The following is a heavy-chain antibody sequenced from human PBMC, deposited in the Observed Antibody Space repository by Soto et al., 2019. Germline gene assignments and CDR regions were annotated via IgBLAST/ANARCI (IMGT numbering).Heavy chain of an antibody. CDR1: GFTFSSYE. Sequence: QTGGSLRLSCAASGFTFSSYEMNWVRQAPGKGLEWVSYISSSGSTIYYADSVKGRFTISRDNAKNSLYLDMNSLTGEDTAVYYCARARVYATGPLDFWGQGTLVTVSS. CDR3: ARARVYATGPLDF. J-gene: IGHJ4*02. V-gene: IGHV3-48*03. D-gene: IGHD6-13*01. CDR2: ISSSGSTI.